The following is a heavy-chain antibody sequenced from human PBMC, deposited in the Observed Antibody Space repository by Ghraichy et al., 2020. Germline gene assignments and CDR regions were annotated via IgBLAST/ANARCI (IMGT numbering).Heavy chain of an antibody. CDR1: GDSISSGGYS. CDR3: ARSKDYGAFDY. J-gene: IGHJ4*02. D-gene: IGHD4/OR15-4a*01. V-gene: IGHV4-30-2*01. CDR2: IYPSGST. Sequence: SETLSLTCSVSGDSISSGGYSWSWIRQPPGKGLEWIGYIYPSGSTYYNPSLKSRVTILVDRSKKQFSLKLNSVTAADTAVYYCARSKDYGAFDYWGPGTLVTVSS.